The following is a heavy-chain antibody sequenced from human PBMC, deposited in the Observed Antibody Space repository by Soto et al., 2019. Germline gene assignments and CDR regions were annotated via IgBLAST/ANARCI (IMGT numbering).Heavy chain of an antibody. V-gene: IGHV4-39*01. CDR2: IYHTGNT. CDR3: ARHSHEDHGDPNWFDP. J-gene: IGHJ5*02. D-gene: IGHD4-17*01. CDR1: GGSISSDIYY. Sequence: QVQLQESGPGLVKPSETLSLTCTVSGGSISSDIYYWGWIRQPPGQGLEWIGSIYHTGNTFYNPALKSRGTLSVDTSENQFSLKLNSMTAADTAVYFCARHSHEDHGDPNWFDPWGQGTLVTVSS.